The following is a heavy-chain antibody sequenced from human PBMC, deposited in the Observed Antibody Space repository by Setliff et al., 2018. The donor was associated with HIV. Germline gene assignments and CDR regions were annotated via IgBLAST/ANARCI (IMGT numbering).Heavy chain of an antibody. V-gene: IGHV4-4*07. Sequence: SENLSLTCPVSSGSISGFYWTWIRQPAGKGLEWIGRISASGTTVYNPSLTSRVIMSVDTSKKYFALRVTSVTAADSAVYYCARDTWFGESEDPFYYYMDVWGKGTTVTVSS. CDR1: SGSISGFY. CDR2: ISASGTT. D-gene: IGHD3-10*01. CDR3: ARDTWFGESEDPFYYYMDV. J-gene: IGHJ6*03.